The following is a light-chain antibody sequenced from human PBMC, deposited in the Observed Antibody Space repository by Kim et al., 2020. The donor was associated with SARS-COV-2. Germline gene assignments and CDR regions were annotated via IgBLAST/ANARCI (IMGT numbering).Light chain of an antibody. CDR3: ETWDSNTRV. CDR2: LEGSGSY. Sequence: QPVVTQSSSSAASLGSSVKLTCTLSSGHSSYIIAWHQQQSGKAPRYLMELEGSGSYNKGCGVPDHFSGTSSGADRYLTISNLQPEDEADYYCETWDSNTRVFGSGAKVT. J-gene: IGLJ6*01. V-gene: IGLV4-60*03. CDR1: SGHSSYI.